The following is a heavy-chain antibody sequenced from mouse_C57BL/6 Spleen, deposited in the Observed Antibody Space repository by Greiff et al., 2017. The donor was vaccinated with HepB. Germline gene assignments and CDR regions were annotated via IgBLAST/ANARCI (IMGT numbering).Heavy chain of an antibody. D-gene: IGHD1-1*01. CDR3: ARDRNGYFDY. V-gene: IGHV5-4*01. J-gene: IGHJ2*01. Sequence: EVMLVESGGGLVKPGGSLKLSCAASGFTFSSYAMSWVRQTPEKRLEWVATISDGGSYTYYPDNVKVRFTISRDNAKNNLYLQMSHLKSEDTAMYYCARDRNGYFDYWGQGTTLTVSS. CDR2: ISDGGSYT. CDR1: GFTFSSYA.